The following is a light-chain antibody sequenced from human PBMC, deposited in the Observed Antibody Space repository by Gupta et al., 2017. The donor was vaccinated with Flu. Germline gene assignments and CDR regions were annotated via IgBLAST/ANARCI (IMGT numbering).Light chain of an antibody. CDR2: DNS. CDR3: QVWDSSSNHGV. J-gene: IGLJ3*02. V-gene: IGLV3-21*02. CDR1: NIGRKV. Sequence: SYVLTQPPSVSVAPGQTARITCGGNNIGRKVVHWYQQKPGPAPVLVVYDNSDRPSGIPARFSGSTSGNTATLTISRVEAGDEADYYCQVWDSSSNHGVFGGGTKLTVL.